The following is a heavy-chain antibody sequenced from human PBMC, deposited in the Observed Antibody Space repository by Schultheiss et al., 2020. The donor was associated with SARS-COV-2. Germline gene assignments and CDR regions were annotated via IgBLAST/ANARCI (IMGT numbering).Heavy chain of an antibody. CDR1: GFTFSSYE. V-gene: IGHV3-48*03. CDR2: ISSNGSTI. D-gene: IGHD3-22*01. Sequence: GGSLRLSFAASGFTFSSYEMNWVRQAPGKGLEWVSYISSNGSTIYYADSVKGRFTISRDNAKNSLYLQMNSLRAEDTAVYYCASPSYYYDSSGYYSWGQGTLVTVSS. J-gene: IGHJ4*02. CDR3: ASPSYYYDSSGYYS.